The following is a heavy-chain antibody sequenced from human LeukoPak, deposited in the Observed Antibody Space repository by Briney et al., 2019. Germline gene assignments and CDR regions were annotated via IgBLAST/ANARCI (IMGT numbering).Heavy chain of an antibody. Sequence: GGSLRLSCAASGFTFSNYNMNWVRQAPGKGLEWVSSISSSSTYIYYAGSVKGRFTMSRDNSKNTLYLQMNSLRAEDTAVYYCAKVWSSTVTTYFDYWGQGTLVTVSS. CDR3: AKVWSSTVTTYFDY. J-gene: IGHJ4*02. V-gene: IGHV3-21*04. D-gene: IGHD4-17*01. CDR2: ISSSSTYI. CDR1: GFTFSNYN.